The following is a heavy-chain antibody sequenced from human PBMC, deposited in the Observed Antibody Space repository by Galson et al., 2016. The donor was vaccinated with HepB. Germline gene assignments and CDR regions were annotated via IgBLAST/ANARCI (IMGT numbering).Heavy chain of an antibody. Sequence: SLRLSCAASGFTFSSYGMNWVRQAPGKGLEWVAVISYDGSKKYYADSAKGRFTISRDNSKNTLYLQMNSLRAEDTAVYYCAKNDILTGYSAFDYWGRGTLVTVSS. CDR2: ISYDGSKK. CDR1: GFTFSSYG. J-gene: IGHJ4*02. CDR3: AKNDILTGYSAFDY. D-gene: IGHD3-9*01. V-gene: IGHV3-30*18.